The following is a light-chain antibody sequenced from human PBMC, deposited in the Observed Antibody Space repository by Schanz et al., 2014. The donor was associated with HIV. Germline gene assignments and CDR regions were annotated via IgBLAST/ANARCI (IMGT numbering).Light chain of an antibody. V-gene: IGLV1-44*01. Sequence: QSVLTQPPSASGTPGQSVTVSCSGSTSNIGSNTVDWFQQLPGTAPKLLIYNTNVRPSGVPDRFSGSKSGTSASLAISGLQSEDEADYYCGTWDDSLNGWVFGGGTKVTVL. CDR1: TSNIGSNT. CDR3: GTWDDSLNGWV. J-gene: IGLJ3*02. CDR2: NTN.